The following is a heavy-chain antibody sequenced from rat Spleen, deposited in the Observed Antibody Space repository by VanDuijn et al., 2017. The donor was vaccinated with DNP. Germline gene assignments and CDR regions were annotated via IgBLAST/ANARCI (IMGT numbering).Heavy chain of an antibody. D-gene: IGHD1-11*01. J-gene: IGHJ3*01. CDR1: GFTFSDYA. CDR2: IIYDGTRT. V-gene: IGHV5S10*01. CDR3: ATHSFTSGITTAFGS. Sequence: EVQLVESGGGLVQPGNSLKLSCAASGFTFSDYAMAWVRQAPKKGLEWVATIIYDGTRTYYRDSVKGRFTISRDNAENTLFLQMDSLRSEDTATYYCATHSFTSGITTAFGSWGQGTLVTVSS.